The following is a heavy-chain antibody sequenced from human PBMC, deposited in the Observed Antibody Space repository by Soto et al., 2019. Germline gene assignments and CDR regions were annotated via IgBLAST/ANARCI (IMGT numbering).Heavy chain of an antibody. Sequence: PGGSLRISCAASGVTCSSYAMCCVRQAPGKGLEWVSTISGSGGSTYYVDSVKGRFTISRDNSKNTLYLQMNSLRAEDTAVYYCAKDFFYDSSGYLHHFAYWSQRTLVTVSA. CDR1: GVTCSSYA. D-gene: IGHD3-22*01. J-gene: IGHJ4*02. CDR3: AKDFFYDSSGYLHHFAY. V-gene: IGHV3-23*01. CDR2: ISGSGGST.